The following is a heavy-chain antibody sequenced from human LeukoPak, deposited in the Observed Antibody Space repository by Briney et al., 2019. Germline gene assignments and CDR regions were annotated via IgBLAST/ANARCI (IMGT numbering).Heavy chain of an antibody. CDR1: GSTFGNSG. D-gene: IGHD6-19*01. CDR3: ARSQWLIDASIDY. CDR2: INPTSGGT. J-gene: IGHJ4*02. Sequence: ASVKVSCKPSGSTFGNSGVSWVRQAPGQGLEWMGWINPTSGGTKYAQKFQGRVTMTRDTSISTAYMELSRLRSDDTAVYYCARSQWLIDASIDYWGQGTLVTVSS. V-gene: IGHV1-2*02.